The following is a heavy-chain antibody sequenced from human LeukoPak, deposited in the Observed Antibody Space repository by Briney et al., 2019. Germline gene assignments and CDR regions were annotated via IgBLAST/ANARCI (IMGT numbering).Heavy chain of an antibody. Sequence: PSETLSLTCSVSGDSISIYYWNWIRQPPGKGLEWIGYIDHTGSTNYNPSLNSRVTISRDTSTNHFSLKLSSVTAADTAVYYCARQVVVVVAARGHMDVWGKGTTVTISS. CDR3: ARQVVVVVAARGHMDV. CDR1: GDSISIYY. J-gene: IGHJ6*03. CDR2: IDHTGST. V-gene: IGHV4-59*08. D-gene: IGHD2-15*01.